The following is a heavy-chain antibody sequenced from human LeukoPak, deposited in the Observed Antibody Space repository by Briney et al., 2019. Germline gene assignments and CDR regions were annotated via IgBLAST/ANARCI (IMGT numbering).Heavy chain of an antibody. CDR2: ISYDGSNK. CDR3: AKDEEYSSSSPLDY. D-gene: IGHD6-6*01. Sequence: PGGSLRLSCAASGFTFSSYAMHWVRQAPGKGLEWVAVISYDGSNKYYADSVKGRFTISRDNSKNTLYLQMNSLRAEDTAVYYCAKDEEYSSSSPLDYWGQGTLVTVSS. J-gene: IGHJ4*02. V-gene: IGHV3-30*04. CDR1: GFTFSSYA.